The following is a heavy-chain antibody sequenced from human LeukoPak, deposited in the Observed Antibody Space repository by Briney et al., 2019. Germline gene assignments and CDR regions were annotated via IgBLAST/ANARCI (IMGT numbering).Heavy chain of an antibody. CDR2: INHSGST. CDR3: ARDWYSGSYLWSVGYFDY. Sequence: SETLSLTCAVYGGSFSGYYWSWIRQPPGKGLEWIGEINHSGSTNYNPPLKSRVTISVDTSKNQFSLKLSSVTAADTAVYYCARDWYSGSYLWSVGYFDYWGQGTLVTVSS. V-gene: IGHV4-34*01. D-gene: IGHD1-26*01. CDR1: GGSFSGYY. J-gene: IGHJ4*02.